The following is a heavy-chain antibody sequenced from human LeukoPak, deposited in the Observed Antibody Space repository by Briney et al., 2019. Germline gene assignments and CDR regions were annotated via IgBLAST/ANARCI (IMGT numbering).Heavy chain of an antibody. CDR1: GFTFTNYW. V-gene: IGHV3-74*01. J-gene: IGHJ4*02. CDR2: INNDGGIT. CDR3: ARTYSSFDY. Sequence: GGSLRLSCAASGFTFTNYWMHWVRQALGKGLVWVSRINNDGGITAYADSVKGRFTISRDNANSTLYLQMNSLRAEDTAVYYCARTYSSFDYWGQGTLVTVSS. D-gene: IGHD6-19*01.